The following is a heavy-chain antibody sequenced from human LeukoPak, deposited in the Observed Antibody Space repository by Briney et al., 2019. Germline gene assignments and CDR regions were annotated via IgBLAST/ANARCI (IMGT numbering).Heavy chain of an antibody. D-gene: IGHD1-26*01. CDR2: ISYDGSNK. CDR1: GFTFSSYA. V-gene: IGHV3-30*04. CDR3: ATTYSGNYYADY. Sequence: GGSLRLSCAASGFTFSSYAMHWVRQAPGKGLEWVAVISYDGSNKYYADSVKGRFTISRDNSKNTLYLQMNSLRGEDTAVYYCATTYSGNYYADYWGQGTLVTVSS. J-gene: IGHJ4*02.